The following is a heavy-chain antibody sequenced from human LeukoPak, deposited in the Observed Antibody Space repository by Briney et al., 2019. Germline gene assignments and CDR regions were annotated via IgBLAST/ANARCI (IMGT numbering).Heavy chain of an antibody. CDR1: GFTFTNAW. CDR2: IVSKTDGGTT. CDR3: TTLVVVTAADY. V-gene: IGHV3-15*04. D-gene: IGHD2-21*02. Sequence: PGGSLRLSCAASGFTFTNAWMSWVRQAPGKGLEWVGRIVSKTDGGTTDYAAPVKGRFTISRDDSRNTLYLQMNSLKTEDTAVYYCTTLVVVTAADYWGQGTLVTVSS. J-gene: IGHJ4*02.